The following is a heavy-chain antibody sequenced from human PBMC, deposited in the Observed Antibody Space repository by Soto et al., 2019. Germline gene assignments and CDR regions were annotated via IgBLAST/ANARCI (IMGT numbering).Heavy chain of an antibody. CDR1: GDSLSSGAYY. Sequence: QVQLQESGPGLVKPSQTLSLTCAVSGDSLSSGAYYWSWIRQHPGKGLEWIGYIYYSGSTYYNPSLKGRVTISIDTSNNQFSLELSSVTAADTALYYCAREAIGYDSSGYHSRGAFDIWGQGTMVTVSS. CDR3: AREAIGYDSSGYHSRGAFDI. V-gene: IGHV4-31*11. D-gene: IGHD3-22*01. J-gene: IGHJ3*02. CDR2: IYYSGST.